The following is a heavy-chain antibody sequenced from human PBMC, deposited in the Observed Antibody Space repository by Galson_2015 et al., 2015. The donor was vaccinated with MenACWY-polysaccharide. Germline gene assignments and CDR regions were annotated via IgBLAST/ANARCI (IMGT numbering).Heavy chain of an antibody. Sequence: SLSLCYAAAGFTVGSYAMHWGRQAPGNGLEWVPATTYDGRDKYYADSVYGRVTIPIDSSMTELYREVDSPIPEDTAVYYCAREYVDIVATITRRDYYYYGMDVWGQGTTVTVSS. J-gene: IGHJ6*02. V-gene: IGHV3-30*07. CDR3: AREYVDIVATITRRDYYYYGMDV. CDR2: TTYDGRDK. CDR1: GFTVGSYA. D-gene: IGHD5-12*01.